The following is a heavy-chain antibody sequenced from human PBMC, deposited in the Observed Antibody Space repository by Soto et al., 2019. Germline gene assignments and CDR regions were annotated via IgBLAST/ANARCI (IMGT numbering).Heavy chain of an antibody. Sequence: QVQLVESGGGVVQPGRSLRLSCAASGFTFSSYAMHWVRQAPGKGLEWVAVISYDGSNKYYADSVKGRFSISRDNSKNTLYLQMNSLRAEDTAVYYCARGSWILLNMDVWDQGTTVTVSS. V-gene: IGHV3-30-3*01. CDR1: GFTFSSYA. CDR2: ISYDGSNK. J-gene: IGHJ6*02. CDR3: ARGSWILLNMDV. D-gene: IGHD5-18*01.